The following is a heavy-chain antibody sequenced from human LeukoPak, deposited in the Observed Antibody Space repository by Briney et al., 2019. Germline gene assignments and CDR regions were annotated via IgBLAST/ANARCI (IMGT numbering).Heavy chain of an antibody. CDR2: ISYDGSNK. D-gene: IGHD1-1*01. V-gene: IGHV3-30*03. CDR3: ARGEYNYVAYFDY. CDR1: GFTFSSYG. Sequence: PGGSLRLSCAASGFTFSSYGMHWVRQAPGKGLEWVAVISYDGSNKYYADSVKGRFTISRDNAKNSLYLQMNSLRAEDMALYYCARGEYNYVAYFDYWGQGTLVTVSS. J-gene: IGHJ4*02.